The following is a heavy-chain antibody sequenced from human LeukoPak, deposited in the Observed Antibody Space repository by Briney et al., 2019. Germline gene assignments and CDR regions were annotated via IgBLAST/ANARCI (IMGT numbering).Heavy chain of an antibody. J-gene: IGHJ5*02. CDR2: MNPNSGNT. Sequence: AASVKVSCKASGYTLTGYYMHWVRQAPGQGFEWMGWMNPNSGNTGYAQKFQGRVTMTRNISISTAYMELSSLRSEDTAVYYCARMDASGRVNWFDPWGQGTLVIVSS. D-gene: IGHD2-2*01. CDR3: ARMDASGRVNWFDP. CDR1: GYTLTGYY. V-gene: IGHV1-8*02.